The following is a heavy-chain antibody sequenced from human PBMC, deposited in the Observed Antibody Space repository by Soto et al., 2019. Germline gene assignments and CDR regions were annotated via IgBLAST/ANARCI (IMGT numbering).Heavy chain of an antibody. CDR3: ARYRREEVAGYTLDN. CDR1: GGSISSNY. Sequence: SETLSLTCTVSGGSISSNYWTWIRQPPGKGLEWIGYVYNSGITNYNPSLKSRVTISEDTSKSQFSLKVNSMTAADTAVYYCARYRREEVAGYTLDNWGQG. D-gene: IGHD2-15*01. V-gene: IGHV4-59*01. J-gene: IGHJ4*02. CDR2: VYNSGIT.